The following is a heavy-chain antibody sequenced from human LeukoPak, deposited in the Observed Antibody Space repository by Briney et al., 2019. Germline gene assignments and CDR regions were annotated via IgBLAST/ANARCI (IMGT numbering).Heavy chain of an antibody. V-gene: IGHV1-18*01. CDR3: ARVPTYYDFWSGYYTDYYFDY. D-gene: IGHD3-3*01. J-gene: IGHJ4*02. CDR2: ISAYIGNT. CDR1: VYTFTSYG. Sequence: GASVKFSCKASVYTFTSYGISWWGRAPGKGLEWMGWISAYIGNTNYAQKLQGRVTMTTDTSTSTAYMELRSLRSDDTAVYYCARVPTYYDFWSGYYTDYYFDYWGQGTLVTVSS.